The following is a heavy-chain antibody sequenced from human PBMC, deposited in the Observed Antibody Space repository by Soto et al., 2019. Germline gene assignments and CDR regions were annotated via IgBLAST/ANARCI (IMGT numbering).Heavy chain of an antibody. J-gene: IGHJ5*02. CDR2: ISYRGTT. V-gene: IGHV4-30-4*01. D-gene: IGHD3-3*01. CDR1: GASISSGDYY. CDR3: VRALGSRFMEWPRFDP. Sequence: QVQLQESGPGLVKPSQTLSLTCTVSGASISSGDYYWSWIRQPPGKGLEWIAHISYRGTTNYNPSLKSRVTMSVDTSKNQCSLKLNSVNAADTAVYYCVRALGSRFMEWPRFDPWGQGTLVTVSS.